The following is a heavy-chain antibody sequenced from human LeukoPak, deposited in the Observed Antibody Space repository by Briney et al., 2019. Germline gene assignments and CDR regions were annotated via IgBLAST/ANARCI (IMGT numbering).Heavy chain of an antibody. CDR2: MYYSGST. D-gene: IGHD5-24*01. CDR1: GGSISSGGYY. J-gene: IGHJ5*02. CDR3: AKGGLRDGYSYAS. Sequence: PSETLSLTCTVSGGSISSGGYYWSWIRQHPGKGLEWIGYMYYSGSTDYNPSLKSRVTISVDTSKNQFSLKLSSVTAADTAVYYCAKGGLRDGYSYASWGQGTLITVSS. V-gene: IGHV4-31*03.